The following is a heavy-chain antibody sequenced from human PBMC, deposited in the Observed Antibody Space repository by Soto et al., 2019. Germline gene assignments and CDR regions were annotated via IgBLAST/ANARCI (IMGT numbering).Heavy chain of an antibody. CDR3: ARGGQVFGVVTNYYYYYMDV. CDR1: GYTFTSYG. CDR2: ISAYNGNT. J-gene: IGHJ6*03. V-gene: IGHV1-18*01. D-gene: IGHD3-3*01. Sequence: ASVKVSCKASGYTFTSYGISWVRQAPGQWLEWMGWISAYNGNTNYAQKLQGRVTMTTDTSTSTAYMELRSLRSDDTAVYYCARGGQVFGVVTNYYYYYMDVWGKGTTVTVSS.